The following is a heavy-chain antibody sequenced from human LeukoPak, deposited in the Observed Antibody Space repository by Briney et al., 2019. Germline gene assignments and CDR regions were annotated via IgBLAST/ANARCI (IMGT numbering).Heavy chain of an antibody. CDR2: IYYSGST. V-gene: IGHV4-39*07. J-gene: IGHJ6*03. Sequence: PSETLSLTCTVSGDSISSSSSYWGWIRQPPGEGLEWIGSIYYSGSTYYNTSLKSRVTISVDTSKNQFSLKVTSVTAADTAVYYCARGALGRDGYSLSGYYYYYMDVWGKGTTVTVSS. CDR1: GDSISSSSSY. D-gene: IGHD5-24*01. CDR3: ARGALGRDGYSLSGYYYYYMDV.